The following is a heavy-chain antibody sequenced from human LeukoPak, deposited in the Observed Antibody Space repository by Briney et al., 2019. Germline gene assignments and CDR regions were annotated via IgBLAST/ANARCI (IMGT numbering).Heavy chain of an antibody. CDR2: LYPGGVT. D-gene: IGHD5-18*01. CDR1: GASISSTTYY. Sequence: SETLSLTCTVSGASISSTTYYWGWVRQTPGKGLEWITNLYPGGVTHYNPSLRSRMFVSVDTSKNQFSLNLTSVTAADTAVYYCARPYRSYGNFPFDYGGRGTLVTVSS. J-gene: IGHJ4*02. V-gene: IGHV4-39*01. CDR3: ARPYRSYGNFPFDY.